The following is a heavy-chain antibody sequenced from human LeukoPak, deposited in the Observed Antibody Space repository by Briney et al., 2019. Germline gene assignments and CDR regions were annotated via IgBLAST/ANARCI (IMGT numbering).Heavy chain of an antibody. CDR3: ARGTDLLLWTKGAFDY. CDR2: IYYSGST. D-gene: IGHD3-10*01. CDR1: GGSISRGGYY. Sequence: SETLSLTCSVSGGSISRGGYYWSWIRQHPGKGLEWIGYIYYSGSTYYNPSLKSRVTISVDTSKNQFSLKLSSVTAADTAVYYCARGTDLLLWTKGAFDYWGQGTPVTVSS. J-gene: IGHJ4*02. V-gene: IGHV4-31*03.